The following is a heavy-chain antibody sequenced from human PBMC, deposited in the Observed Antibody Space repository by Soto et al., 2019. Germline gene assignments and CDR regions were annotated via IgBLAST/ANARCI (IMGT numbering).Heavy chain of an antibody. D-gene: IGHD2-15*01. Sequence: GGSLRLSCAASGFTVSSNYMSWVRQAPGKGLEWVSVIYSGGSTYYADSVKGRFTISRDNSKNTLYLQMNSLRAEDTAVYYCARDLKDCSGGSCYPDAFDIWGQGTMVTVSS. CDR3: ARDLKDCSGGSCYPDAFDI. V-gene: IGHV3-66*01. CDR1: GFTVSSNY. CDR2: IYSGGST. J-gene: IGHJ3*02.